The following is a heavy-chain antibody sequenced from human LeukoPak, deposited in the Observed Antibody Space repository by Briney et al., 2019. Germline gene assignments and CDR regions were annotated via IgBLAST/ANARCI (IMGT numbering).Heavy chain of an antibody. CDR3: AKDKISGDGKWCFDL. CDR2: IYRGGST. D-gene: IGHD7-27*01. Sequence: PGGSLRLSCAASGFTVSSNYMSWVRQAPGKGLEWVSVIYRGGSTYYADSVRGRFSISRDNSKNTVSLQMNTLRTEDTAVYYCAKDKISGDGKWCFDLWGRGTLVTVSS. J-gene: IGHJ2*01. V-gene: IGHV3-53*01. CDR1: GFTVSSNY.